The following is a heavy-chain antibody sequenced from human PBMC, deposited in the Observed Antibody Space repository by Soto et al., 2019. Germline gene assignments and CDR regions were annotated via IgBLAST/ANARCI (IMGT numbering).Heavy chain of an antibody. V-gene: IGHV1-69*13. D-gene: IGHD4-17*01. J-gene: IGHJ6*02. Sequence: GASVKVSCKASGGTFSSYAISWVRQAPGQGLEWMGGIIPIFGTANYAQKFQGRVTITADESTSTAYMELSSLRSEDTAVYYCARDTSTVTRAQADYYYYGMDVWGQGTTVTVSS. CDR3: ARDTSTVTRAQADYYYYGMDV. CDR1: GGTFSSYA. CDR2: IIPIFGTA.